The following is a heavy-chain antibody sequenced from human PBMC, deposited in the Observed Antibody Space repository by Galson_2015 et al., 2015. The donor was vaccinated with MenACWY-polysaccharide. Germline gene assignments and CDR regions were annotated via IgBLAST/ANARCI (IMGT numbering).Heavy chain of an antibody. CDR3: ARDLRFLEIPDAFDI. CDR1: GGSISSYY. Sequence: LSLTCTVSGGSISSYYWSWIRQPPGKGLEWIGYIYYSGSTNYNPSLKSRVTISVDTSKNQFSLKLSSVTAADTAVYYCARDLRFLEIPDAFDIWGQGTMVTVSS. D-gene: IGHD3-3*01. V-gene: IGHV4-59*01. CDR2: IYYSGST. J-gene: IGHJ3*02.